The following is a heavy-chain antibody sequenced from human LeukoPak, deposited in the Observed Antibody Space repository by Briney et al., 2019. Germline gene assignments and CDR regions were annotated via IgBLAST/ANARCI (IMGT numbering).Heavy chain of an antibody. CDR2: ISPYNGNT. CDR3: VRGRESSEY. D-gene: IGHD6-6*01. J-gene: IGHJ4*02. Sequence: GASVKVSCKASGYTFTSYVISWVRQAPGQGLEWVGWISPYNGNTNYAQKFQGRVTMTTDTSTSTAYMELRSLRSDDTAMYYCVRGRESSEYWGQGTLVTVSS. V-gene: IGHV1-18*01. CDR1: GYTFTSYV.